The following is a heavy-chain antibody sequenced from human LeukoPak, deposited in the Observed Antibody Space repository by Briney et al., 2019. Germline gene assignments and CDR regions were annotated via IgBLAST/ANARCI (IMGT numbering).Heavy chain of an antibody. Sequence: PGGSLRLSCAASGFTVSSNYMSWVRQAPGKGLEWVSVIFSGGTTYYADSVKGRFTISRDNSKNTLYLQMNSLRAEDTAVYYCARHGSRAVAGYFDYWGQGTLVTVSS. CDR2: IFSGGTT. D-gene: IGHD6-19*01. V-gene: IGHV3-53*01. CDR1: GFTVSSNY. CDR3: ARHGSRAVAGYFDY. J-gene: IGHJ4*02.